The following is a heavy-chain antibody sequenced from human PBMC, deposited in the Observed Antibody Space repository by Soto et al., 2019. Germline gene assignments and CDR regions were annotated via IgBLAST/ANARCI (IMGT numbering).Heavy chain of an antibody. D-gene: IGHD3-10*01. CDR3: ARGSPGVGY. CDR2: ISSSSSYI. V-gene: IGHV3-21*01. J-gene: IGHJ4*02. CDR1: GFTFSSYS. Sequence: EVQLVESGGGLVKPGGSLRLSCAASGFTFSSYSMNWVRQAPGKGLEWVSSISSSSSYIYYADSMQGRFTISRDNAKNSLYLQMNSLRAGDTAVYYCARGSPGVGYWGQGTLVTVSS.